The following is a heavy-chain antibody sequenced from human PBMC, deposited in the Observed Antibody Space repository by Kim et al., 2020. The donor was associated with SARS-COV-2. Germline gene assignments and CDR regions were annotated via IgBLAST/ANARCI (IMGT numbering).Heavy chain of an antibody. V-gene: IGHV3-23*01. CDR2: ISGSGGST. CDR3: AKVPPDSYDSSGYYY. CDR1: GFTFSSYA. D-gene: IGHD3-22*01. Sequence: GGSLRLSCAASGFTFSSYAMSWVHQAPGKWLEWVSAISGSGGSTYYADSVKGRFTISRDNSKNTLYLQMNSLRAEDTAVYYCAKVPPDSYDSSGYYYWGQGTLVTVSS. J-gene: IGHJ4*02.